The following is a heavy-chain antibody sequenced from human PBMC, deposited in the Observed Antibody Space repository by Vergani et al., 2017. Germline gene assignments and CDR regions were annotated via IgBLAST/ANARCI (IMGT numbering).Heavy chain of an antibody. CDR2: ISGSGGST. Sequence: EVQLLESGGGLVQPGGSLRLSCAASGFTFSSYAMSWVRQAPGKGLEWVSAISGSGGSTYYADTVKGRFTISRDNSKNTLYLQMNSLRAEDTAVYYCAKGGGYSYGSSPDYWGQGTLVTVSS. CDR3: AKGGGYSYGSSPDY. D-gene: IGHD5-18*01. V-gene: IGHV3-23*01. J-gene: IGHJ4*02. CDR1: GFTFSSYA.